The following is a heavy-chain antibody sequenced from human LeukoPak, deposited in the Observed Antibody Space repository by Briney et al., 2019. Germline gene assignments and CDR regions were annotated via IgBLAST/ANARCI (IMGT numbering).Heavy chain of an antibody. CDR3: ARAHLRDRSPWTNNWFDP. CDR1: GYSFTSYW. D-gene: IGHD3/OR15-3a*01. J-gene: IGHJ5*02. V-gene: IGHV5-51*01. Sequence: GESLKISCKGSGYSFTSYWIGWVRQMPGKGLEWMGIIYPGDSDTRYSPSFQGQVTISADKSISTAYLQWSSLKASDTAMYYCARAHLRDRSPWTNNWFDPWGQGTLVTVSS. CDR2: IYPGDSDT.